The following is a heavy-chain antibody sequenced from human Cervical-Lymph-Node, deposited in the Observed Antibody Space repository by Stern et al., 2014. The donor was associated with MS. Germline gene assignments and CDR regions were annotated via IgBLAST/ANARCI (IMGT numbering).Heavy chain of an antibody. Sequence: QVQLVQSGAEVKKPGASVKISRKASGYTFTNYYMHWVRQAPGQGLEWMGIINPSGDSTSYAQKFEGRVTMTRDTSTSTVNMELSSLTSGDTAVYYCARLRGYNVLTGYLDYWGQGTLVTVSS. J-gene: IGHJ4*02. D-gene: IGHD3-9*01. CDR1: GYTFTNYY. CDR3: ARLRGYNVLTGYLDY. CDR2: INPSGDST. V-gene: IGHV1-46*01.